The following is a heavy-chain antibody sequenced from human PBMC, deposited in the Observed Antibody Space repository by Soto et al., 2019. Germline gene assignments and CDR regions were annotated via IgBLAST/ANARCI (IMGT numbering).Heavy chain of an antibody. D-gene: IGHD3-3*01. V-gene: IGHV1-69*06. CDR2: IVGVSGET. CDR1: GVTFTTYA. CDR3: AILPQSGTDFKYDF. Sequence: QVRLVQSEAEVKKPGSSVRVSCKASGVTFTTYAYNWVRQAPGRGLEWVGGIVGVSGETSYAHQFRDRVTFTADKSTGTTYLDLSSLTSEETAVYVCAILPQSGTDFKYDFWGQGTVVAVSS. J-gene: IGHJ4*02.